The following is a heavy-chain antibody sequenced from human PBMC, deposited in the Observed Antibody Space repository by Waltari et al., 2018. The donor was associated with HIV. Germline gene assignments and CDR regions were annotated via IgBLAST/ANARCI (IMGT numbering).Heavy chain of an antibody. D-gene: IGHD6-19*01. CDR2: IIPIFGTA. Sequence: GTFSSYAISWVRQAPGQGLEWMGGIIPIFGTANYAQKFQGRVTITADESTSTAYMELSSLRSEDTAVYYCAREEGGSGWPLTTGNYGMDVWGQGTTVTV. V-gene: IGHV1-69*01. J-gene: IGHJ6*02. CDR1: GTFSSYA. CDR3: AREEGGSGWPLTTGNYGMDV.